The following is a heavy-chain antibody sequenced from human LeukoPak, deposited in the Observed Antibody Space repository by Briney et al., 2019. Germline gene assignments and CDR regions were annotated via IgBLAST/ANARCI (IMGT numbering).Heavy chain of an antibody. J-gene: IGHJ4*02. CDR1: GGSFSGYY. V-gene: IGHV4-34*01. Sequence: PSETLSLTCAVYGGSFSGYYWSWIRQPPGKGLEWIGEINHSGSTNYNPSLKSRATISVDTSKNQFSLKLSSVTAADTAVYYCAKWGPYCVGDYCPALDSWGQGTLVTVSS. CDR3: AKWGPYCVGDYCPALDS. CDR2: INHSGST. D-gene: IGHD2-21*02.